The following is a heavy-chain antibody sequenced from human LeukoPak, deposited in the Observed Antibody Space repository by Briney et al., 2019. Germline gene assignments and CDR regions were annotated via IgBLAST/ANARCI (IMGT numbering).Heavy chain of an antibody. D-gene: IGHD2-2*01. Sequence: SETLSLPCTVSGGSISSGGYYWSWIRQHPGKGLERIGYIYYSGSTYYNPSLKSRVTISVDTSKNQFSLKLSSVTAADTAVYYCARSEEYCSSTSCPFDYWGQGTLVTVSS. J-gene: IGHJ4*02. CDR3: ARSEEYCSSTSCPFDY. V-gene: IGHV4-31*03. CDR1: GGSISSGGYY. CDR2: IYYSGST.